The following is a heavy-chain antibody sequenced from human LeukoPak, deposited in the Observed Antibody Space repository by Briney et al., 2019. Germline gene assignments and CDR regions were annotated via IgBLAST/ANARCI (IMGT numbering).Heavy chain of an antibody. CDR3: ARALLRYFDWFTN. J-gene: IGHJ4*02. CDR2: INPNSGGT. D-gene: IGHD3-9*01. CDR1: GYTFTGYY. V-gene: IGHV1-2*02. Sequence: ASVKVSCKASGYTFTGYYMHWVRQAPGQGLEWMGWINPNSGGTNYAQKFQGRVTMTRDTSISTAYMELSRLRSDDTAVYCCARALLRYFDWFTNWGQGTLVTVSS.